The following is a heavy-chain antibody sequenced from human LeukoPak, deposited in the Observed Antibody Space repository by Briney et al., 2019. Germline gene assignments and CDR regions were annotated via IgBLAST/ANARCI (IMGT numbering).Heavy chain of an antibody. J-gene: IGHJ4*02. CDR2: IYSGGST. D-gene: IGHD6-13*01. Sequence: GGSLRLSCAASGFNVTSIFMGWVRQAPGKGLEWVSLIYSGGSTNYADSVKGRVTISRDSSKNTLYLQMNSLRAEDTAVYYCASGPSYSKPCDYWGQGTLVTVSS. CDR1: GFNVTSIF. V-gene: IGHV3-53*01. CDR3: ASGPSYSKPCDY.